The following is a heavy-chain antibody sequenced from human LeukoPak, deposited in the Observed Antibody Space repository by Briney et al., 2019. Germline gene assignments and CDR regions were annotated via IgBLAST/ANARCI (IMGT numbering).Heavy chain of an antibody. Sequence: QPGGSLRLSCPASGFTFSDYSMNWVRQAPGKGLEWVSFISGSGDITYYADSVKGRFTISRDNSKNTLYLQMNSLRAEDTALYYCAKSRGESRGASNYWGQGTLVTVSS. CDR2: ISGSGDIT. CDR3: AKSRGESRGASNY. V-gene: IGHV3-23*01. D-gene: IGHD1-26*01. CDR1: GFTFSDYS. J-gene: IGHJ4*02.